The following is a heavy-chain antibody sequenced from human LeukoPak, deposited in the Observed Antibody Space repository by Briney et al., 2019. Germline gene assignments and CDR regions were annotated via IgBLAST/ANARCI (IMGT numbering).Heavy chain of an antibody. CDR3: ARHFGTYKTLYYYYYMDV. V-gene: IGHV4-39*01. CDR1: GGSISSSSYY. J-gene: IGHJ6*03. D-gene: IGHD1-26*01. CDR2: IYYSGST. Sequence: SGTLSLTCTVSGGSISSSSYYWGWIRQPPGKGLEWIGSIYYSGSTYYNPSLKSRVTISVDTSKNQFSLKLSSVTAADTAVYYCARHFGTYKTLYYYYYMDVWGKGTTVTVSS.